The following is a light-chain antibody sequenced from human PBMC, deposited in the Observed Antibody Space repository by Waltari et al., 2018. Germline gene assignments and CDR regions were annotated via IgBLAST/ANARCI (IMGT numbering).Light chain of an antibody. Sequence: QSVLTQPPSASGTPGQRVTISCSGSSSNIGTNYVYWYQQLPGTAPKLFIYRNNRRPSEVPYRVSGYKSGTSASLAISGLRSEDEADYYCVAWDDSLSGRVFGGGTKVTVL. J-gene: IGLJ3*02. V-gene: IGLV1-47*01. CDR3: VAWDDSLSGRV. CDR1: SSNIGTNY. CDR2: RNN.